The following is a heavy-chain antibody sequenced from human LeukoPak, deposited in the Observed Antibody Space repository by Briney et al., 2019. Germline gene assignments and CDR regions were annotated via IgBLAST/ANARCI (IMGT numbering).Heavy chain of an antibody. CDR1: GGSFSGYY. J-gene: IGHJ3*02. CDR2: INHSGST. D-gene: IGHD2-2*02. V-gene: IGHV4-34*01. Sequence: SETLSLTCAVYGGSFSGYYWSWIRQPPGKGLEWIGEINHSGSTNYNPSLKSRVTISVDTSNNQFSLKLSSVTAADTAVYYCARGAIPRAFDIWGQGTMVPVSA. CDR3: ARGAIPRAFDI.